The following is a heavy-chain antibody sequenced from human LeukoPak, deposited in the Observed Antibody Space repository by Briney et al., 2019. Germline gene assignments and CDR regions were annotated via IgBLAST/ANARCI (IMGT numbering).Heavy chain of an antibody. V-gene: IGHV4-4*02. CDR1: GGSISSSNW. Sequence: SGTLSLTCAVSGGSISSSNWWSWVRQPPGKGLEWIGEIYHSGSTNYNPSLKSRVTISVDRSKNQFSLTLKSVTAADTAVYYCARDRSAWSAEDNWFDPWGRGTLVTVSS. D-gene: IGHD2-15*01. CDR3: ARDRSAWSAEDNWFDP. J-gene: IGHJ5*02. CDR2: IYHSGST.